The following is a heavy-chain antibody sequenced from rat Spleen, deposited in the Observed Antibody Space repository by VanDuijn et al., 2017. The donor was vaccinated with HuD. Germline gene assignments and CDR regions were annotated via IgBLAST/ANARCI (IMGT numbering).Heavy chain of an antibody. Sequence: EVQLVESGGGLVQPGRSLKFSCAASGFTFSDYGMAWVRQAPKKGLEWVATIIYDGSSSYCRDSVKGRFTISRDNAKSTLFLQMDSLRSEDTATYYCARLSYYYDGYFDYWGQGVMVTVSS. CDR2: IIYDGSSS. CDR1: GFTFSDYG. V-gene: IGHV5-17*01. D-gene: IGHD1-12*03. J-gene: IGHJ2*01. CDR3: ARLSYYYDGYFDY.